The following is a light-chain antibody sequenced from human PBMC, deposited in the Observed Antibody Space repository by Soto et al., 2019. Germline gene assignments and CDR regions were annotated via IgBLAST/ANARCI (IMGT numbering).Light chain of an antibody. V-gene: IGKV3-15*01. CDR3: QQYNTWPPYT. J-gene: IGKJ2*01. Sequence: EIVMTQSPATLSVSPGEGATLSCKASQSVSTNLAWYQQKPGQAPRLLIHGASSRATGVPDRFRGSGSGTDFPLAISSLQSEDFAVYYCQQYNTWPPYTFGPGTKLEMK. CDR1: QSVSTN. CDR2: GAS.